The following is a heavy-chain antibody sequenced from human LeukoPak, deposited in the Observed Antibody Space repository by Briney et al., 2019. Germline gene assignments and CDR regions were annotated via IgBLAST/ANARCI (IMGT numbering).Heavy chain of an antibody. V-gene: IGHV3-74*01. CDR1: GFTFSSYW. Sequence: PGGSLRLSCAASGFTFSSYWMHWVRQAPGKGLVWVSRINSDGSRTHYADSVKGRFTISRDNAKNTLYLQMNSLRAEDTAVYYCAKVKIAVAGLERYYFDYWGQGTLVTVSS. CDR3: AKVKIAVAGLERYYFDY. D-gene: IGHD6-19*01. CDR2: INSDGSRT. J-gene: IGHJ4*02.